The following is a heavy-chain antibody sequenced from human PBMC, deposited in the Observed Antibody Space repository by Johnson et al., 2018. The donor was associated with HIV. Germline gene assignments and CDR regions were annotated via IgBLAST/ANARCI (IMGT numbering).Heavy chain of an antibody. D-gene: IGHD1-26*01. V-gene: IGHV3-9*01. CDR1: GFTFDDYA. CDR3: AKGDELRDDAFDI. J-gene: IGHJ3*02. CDR2: ISWNSGSI. Sequence: VQLVESGGGLVQPGRSLRLSCAASGFTFDDYAMHWVRQAPGTGLEWVSGISWNSGSIGYADSVKGRFTISRDNAKNSLYLQMNSLRAEDTALYYCAKGDELRDDAFDIWGQGTMVTVSS.